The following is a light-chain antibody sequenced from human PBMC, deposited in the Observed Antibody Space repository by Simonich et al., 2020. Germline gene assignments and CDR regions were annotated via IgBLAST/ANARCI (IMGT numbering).Light chain of an antibody. Sequence: DIVMTQSPDSLAVSLGERATINCTSSQSVLCSSKNKNYLAWYQQKPGQPPKLPIYWAATQESGVHDRFRGSGSGTDFTLTISSLQAEYVAVYYCQQYYSTPWTFGQGTKVEIK. CDR1: QSVLCSSKNKNY. V-gene: IGKV4-1*01. CDR2: WAA. J-gene: IGKJ1*01. CDR3: QQYYSTPWT.